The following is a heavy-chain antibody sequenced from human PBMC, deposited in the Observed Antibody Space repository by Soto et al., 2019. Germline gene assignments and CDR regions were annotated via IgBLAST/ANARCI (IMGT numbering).Heavy chain of an antibody. V-gene: IGHV4-34*01. J-gene: IGHJ3*02. Sequence: QVQLQQWGAGLLKPSETLSLTCAVYGGFVSSGSYYWSWIRQPPGKGLEWIGEMSHSGVTHFNPSPKSRVTISVDTSKNQFSLKMSSVTAADTALYYCARVERGTATTVVDAFDIWGPGTMVTVSS. D-gene: IGHD1-1*01. CDR2: MSHSGVT. CDR1: GGFVSSGSYY. CDR3: ARVERGTATTVVDAFDI.